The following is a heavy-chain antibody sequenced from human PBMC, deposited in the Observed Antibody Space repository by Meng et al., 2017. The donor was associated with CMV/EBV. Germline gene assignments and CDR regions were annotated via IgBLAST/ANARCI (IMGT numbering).Heavy chain of an antibody. V-gene: IGHV4-4*02. J-gene: IGHJ6*02. CDR3: ARKNYDFWSGYWGYGMDV. CDR2: IYHSGST. Sequence: SETLSLTCAVSGGSISSSNRWRGGRQPPGKGLEWLGEIYHSGSTNYNPSLKSRVTISVDKSKNQFSLKLSSVTAADTAVYYGARKNYDFWSGYWGYGMDVWGQGTTVTVSS. D-gene: IGHD3-3*01. CDR1: GGSISSSNR.